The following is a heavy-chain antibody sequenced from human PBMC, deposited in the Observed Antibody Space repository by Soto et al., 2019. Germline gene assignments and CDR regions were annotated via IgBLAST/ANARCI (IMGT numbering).Heavy chain of an antibody. CDR3: AASIFYYGMDV. CDR2: IYPGDSDT. V-gene: IGHV5-51*01. CDR1: GYTFTNYW. Sequence: GESLKISCNGSGYTFTNYWIGWVRQMPGKGPEWMGIIYPGDSDTKYNPSFQGQVTISADKSITTTYLQWSSLKASDTAIYYCAASIFYYGMDVWGQGTTVTVSS. J-gene: IGHJ6*02.